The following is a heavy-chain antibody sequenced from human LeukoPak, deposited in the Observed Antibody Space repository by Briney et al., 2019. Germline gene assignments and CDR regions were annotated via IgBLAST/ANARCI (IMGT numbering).Heavy chain of an antibody. V-gene: IGHV3-23*01. CDR3: AKPRADIPATVFDS. CDR2: ITGNGVNT. CDR1: GFTFTSYA. D-gene: IGHD2-2*02. J-gene: IGHJ4*02. Sequence: PGGPLRLSCATSGFTFTSYAMNWVRQAPGKGLEWVAAITGNGVNTYYADSVKGRFTISSDPPKNTLFLQMHSLRADDTAVYYCAKPRADIPATVFDSWGQGALVTVSS.